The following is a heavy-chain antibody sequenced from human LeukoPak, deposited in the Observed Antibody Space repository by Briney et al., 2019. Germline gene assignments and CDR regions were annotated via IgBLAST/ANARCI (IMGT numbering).Heavy chain of an antibody. CDR1: GFTFSSYA. Sequence: PGGSLRLSCAASGFTFSSYAMSWVRQAPGEGLEWVSAISGSGGSTYYADSVKGRFTISRDNSKNTLYLQMNSLRAEDTAVYYCAKGGVLRYFDWLFKNFDYWGQGTLVTVSS. CDR2: ISGSGGST. J-gene: IGHJ4*02. V-gene: IGHV3-23*01. CDR3: AKGGVLRYFDWLFKNFDY. D-gene: IGHD3-9*01.